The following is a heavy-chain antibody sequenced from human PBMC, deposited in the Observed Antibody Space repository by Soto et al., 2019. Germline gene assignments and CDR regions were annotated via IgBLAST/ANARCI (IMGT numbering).Heavy chain of an antibody. V-gene: IGHV3-13*01. CDR3: ARSHSSGWYDYYGMDV. D-gene: IGHD6-19*01. Sequence: EVQLVESGGGLVQPGGSLRLSCAASGFTFSSYDMHWVRQATGKGLEWVSAIGTAGDTYYPGSVKGRFTISRENAKNSLYLQMNSLRAGDTAVYYCARSHSSGWYDYYGMDVWGQGTTVTVSS. J-gene: IGHJ6*02. CDR1: GFTFSSYD. CDR2: IGTAGDT.